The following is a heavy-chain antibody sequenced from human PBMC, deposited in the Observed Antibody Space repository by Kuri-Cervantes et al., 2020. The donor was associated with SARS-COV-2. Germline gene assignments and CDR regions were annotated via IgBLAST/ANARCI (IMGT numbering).Heavy chain of an antibody. CDR3: ARLLYYYTSETDPLDN. V-gene: IGHV1-18*04. CDR1: GYTFTSYG. J-gene: IGHJ4*02. CDR2: ISSFNGDT. Sequence: ASVKVSCKTSGYTFTSYGITWVRQAPGQGLEWMGWISSFNGDTDYTQTLQGRVTMTTDTSTSTVYMELRSLTSDDTAVYYCARLLYYYTSETDPLDNWGQGTLVTVSS. D-gene: IGHD3-10*01.